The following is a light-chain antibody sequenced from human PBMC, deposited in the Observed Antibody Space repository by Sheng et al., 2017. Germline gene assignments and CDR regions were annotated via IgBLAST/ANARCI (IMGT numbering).Light chain of an antibody. CDR3: QVWDGGNDHVV. Sequence: SYVLTQPPSVSVAPGKTARISCGGNNIGGKRVHWYQQQPGQAPVVVVYDDSDRPSGIPERFSGSNSGNTATLTISRVEAGDEADYYCQVWDGGNDHVVFGGGTKLTVL. V-gene: IGLV3-21*03. CDR2: DDS. CDR1: NIGGKR. J-gene: IGLJ2*01.